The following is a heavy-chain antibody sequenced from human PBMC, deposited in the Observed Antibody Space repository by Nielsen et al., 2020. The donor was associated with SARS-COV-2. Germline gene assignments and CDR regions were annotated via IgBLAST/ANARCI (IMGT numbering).Heavy chain of an antibody. V-gene: IGHV4-31*03. CDR3: ARKKWAPAAIPGYYYYYTDV. CDR1: GGSISSGGYY. CDR2: IYYSGST. Sequence: SETLSLTCTVSGGSISSGGYYWSWIRQHPGKGLEWIGYIYYSGSTYYNPSLKSRVTISVDTSKNQFSLKLSSVTAADTAVYYCARKKWAPAAIPGYYYYYTDVWGKGTTVTVSS. J-gene: IGHJ6*03. D-gene: IGHD2-2*02.